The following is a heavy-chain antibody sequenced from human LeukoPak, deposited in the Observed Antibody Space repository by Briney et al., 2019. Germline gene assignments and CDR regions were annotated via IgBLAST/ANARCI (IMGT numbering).Heavy chain of an antibody. J-gene: IGHJ4*02. V-gene: IGHV4-61*01. CDR2: IYYIGST. CDR1: GDSVSRSSYY. Sequence: PSETLSLTCTVSGDSVSRSSYYWTWIRQPPGKRLEWIGYIYYIGSTNYNPSLKSRLTMSVDTSKNQFSLRLSSVIAADTAVYYCARYLDSTGSFDFWGQGTLVTVSS. D-gene: IGHD3-22*01. CDR3: ARYLDSTGSFDF.